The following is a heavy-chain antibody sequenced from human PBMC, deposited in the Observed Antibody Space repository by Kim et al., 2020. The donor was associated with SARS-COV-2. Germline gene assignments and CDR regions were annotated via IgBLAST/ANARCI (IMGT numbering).Heavy chain of an antibody. D-gene: IGHD3-22*01. CDR1: GFTFSSFA. CDR3: AKDRRDTMIVVLIDY. V-gene: IGHV3-23*01. CDR2: LSGSGYNT. Sequence: GGSLRLSCAASGFTFSSFAMNWVRQAPGKGLEWVSALSGSGYNTYYADSVKGRFTISRDNSKNTLYLQMNSLRAEDTAVYYCAKDRRDTMIVVLIDYWGQGTLVTVSS. J-gene: IGHJ4*02.